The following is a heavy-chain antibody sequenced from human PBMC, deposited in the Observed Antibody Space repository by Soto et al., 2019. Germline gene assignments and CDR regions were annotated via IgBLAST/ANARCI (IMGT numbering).Heavy chain of an antibody. V-gene: IGHV3-30*18. CDR3: AKEKVGATSDGAFDI. D-gene: IGHD1-26*01. Sequence: GGSLRLSCAASGFTFSSYGMHWVRQAPGKGLEWVAVIPYDGSNKYYADSVKGRFTISRDNSKNTLYLQMNSLRAEDTAVYYCAKEKVGATSDGAFDIWGQGTMVTVSS. CDR2: IPYDGSNK. CDR1: GFTFSSYG. J-gene: IGHJ3*02.